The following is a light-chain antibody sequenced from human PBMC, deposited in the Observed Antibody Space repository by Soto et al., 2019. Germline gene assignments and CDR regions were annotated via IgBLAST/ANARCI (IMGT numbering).Light chain of an antibody. V-gene: IGKV3-20*01. CDR1: QSVSSNF. CDR3: HQYGSSTRT. J-gene: IGKJ1*01. CDR2: GAS. Sequence: EMVLTQSPGTLSLSPGDRATLSCRASQSVSSNFLAWYQQKPGQAPRLLIYGASIRATGIPDRFSGSGSGTDFTLTIRRLEPEDFAMYFCHQYGSSTRTFGQGTKVEIK.